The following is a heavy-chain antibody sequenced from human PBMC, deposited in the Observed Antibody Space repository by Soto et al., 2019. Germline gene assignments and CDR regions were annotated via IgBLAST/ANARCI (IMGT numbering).Heavy chain of an antibody. Sequence: KPSETLSLTCAVHGGSFSDYYWSWIRQPPGKGLEWIGEINHSGSTNYNPSLKSRVTISVDTSKNQFFLKVSSVTAADTAVYYCARGRDDDYVYFAYWGQGTLVTVSS. CDR3: ARGRDDDYVYFAY. D-gene: IGHD3-16*01. J-gene: IGHJ4*02. CDR2: INHSGST. V-gene: IGHV4-34*01. CDR1: GGSFSDYY.